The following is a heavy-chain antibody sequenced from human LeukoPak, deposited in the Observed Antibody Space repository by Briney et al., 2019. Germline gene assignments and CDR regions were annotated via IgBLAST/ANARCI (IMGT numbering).Heavy chain of an antibody. J-gene: IGHJ4*02. D-gene: IGHD3-22*01. Sequence: GESLKISCKGSGYSFTSYWIGWVCQMPGKGLEWMGIIYPGDSDTRYSPSFQGQVTISADKSISTAYLQWSSLKASDTAMYYCARRPSRRDYYDSSGYYSTFDYWGQGTLVTVSS. CDR2: IYPGDSDT. V-gene: IGHV5-51*01. CDR1: GYSFTSYW. CDR3: ARRPSRRDYYDSSGYYSTFDY.